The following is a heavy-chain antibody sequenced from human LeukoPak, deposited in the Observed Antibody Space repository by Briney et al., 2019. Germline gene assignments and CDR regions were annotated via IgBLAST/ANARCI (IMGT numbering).Heavy chain of an antibody. Sequence: PSETLSLTCTVSGGSISSYYWSWIRQPPGKGQEWIGYIYTSGSTNYNPSLKSRVTISVDTSKNQFSLKLSSVTAADTAVYYCARHVVYYDSSGYLNWFDPWGQGTLVTVSS. D-gene: IGHD3-22*01. V-gene: IGHV4-4*09. CDR2: IYTSGST. CDR3: ARHVVYYDSSGYLNWFDP. CDR1: GGSISSYY. J-gene: IGHJ5*02.